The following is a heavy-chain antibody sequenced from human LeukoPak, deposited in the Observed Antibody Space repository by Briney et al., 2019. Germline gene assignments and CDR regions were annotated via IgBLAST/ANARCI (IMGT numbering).Heavy chain of an antibody. Sequence: SQTLSLTCAISGDSVSSNSAARNWIRQSPSRGLEWLGRTYYRSKWYNGYSVSVKSRININPGTSKNQFSLQLSSVTPEDTAVYYCARGHGGYVDSWGQGTLVTVSS. J-gene: IGHJ4*02. CDR2: TYYRSKWYN. CDR3: ARGHGGYVDS. D-gene: IGHD5-12*01. V-gene: IGHV6-1*01. CDR1: GDSVSSNSAA.